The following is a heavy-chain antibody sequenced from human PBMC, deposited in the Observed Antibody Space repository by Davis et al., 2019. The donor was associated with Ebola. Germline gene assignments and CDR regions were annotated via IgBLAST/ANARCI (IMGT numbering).Heavy chain of an antibody. CDR3: ATLRRTITGMDDGFDI. Sequence: PGGSLRLSCKDSGNRFSSHWIGWVRQLPGKGLEWMGIISTGDSDTRYSPSFRGQVTISADKSAKTAFLQWSSLKASDTAIYYCATLRRTITGMDDGFDIWGHGTMVTVSS. CDR1: GNRFSSHW. D-gene: IGHD1-20*01. V-gene: IGHV5-51*01. CDR2: ISTGDSDT. J-gene: IGHJ3*02.